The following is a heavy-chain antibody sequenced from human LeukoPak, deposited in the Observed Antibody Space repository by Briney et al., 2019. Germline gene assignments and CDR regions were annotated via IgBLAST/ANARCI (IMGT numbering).Heavy chain of an antibody. J-gene: IGHJ3*02. D-gene: IGHD2-15*01. CDR3: AKVWGGGAIGAFDI. CDR2: IQSDGRNQ. Sequence: PGGSVRLSCTASGFTFRSYGMHWVRQAPGKGLEWLAFIQSDGRNQYYADSVNGRFTISRDNSKNTLYLQMNSLRAEDTAVYYCAKVWGGGAIGAFDIWGQGTMVTVSS. V-gene: IGHV3-30*02. CDR1: GFTFRSYG.